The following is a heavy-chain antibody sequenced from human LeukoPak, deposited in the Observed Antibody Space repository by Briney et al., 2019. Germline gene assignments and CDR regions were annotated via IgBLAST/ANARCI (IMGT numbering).Heavy chain of an antibody. J-gene: IGHJ4*02. CDR2: IYSGGST. CDR1: GFTFSSYS. V-gene: IGHV3-66*01. Sequence: GGSLRLSCAASGFTFSSYSMSWVRQAPGKGLEWVSVIYSGGSTYYADSVKGRFTISRDNSKNTLYLQMNSLRAEDTAVYYCAGDFWSGYYDYWGQGTLVTVSS. CDR3: AGDFWSGYYDY. D-gene: IGHD3-3*01.